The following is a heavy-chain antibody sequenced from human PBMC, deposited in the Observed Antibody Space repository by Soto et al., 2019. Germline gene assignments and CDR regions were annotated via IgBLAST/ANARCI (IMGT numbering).Heavy chain of an antibody. CDR2: ISGSGGST. CDR3: AKDHSSSSAYYYYYYMDV. CDR1: GFTFSSYA. D-gene: IGHD6-6*01. V-gene: IGHV3-23*01. J-gene: IGHJ6*03. Sequence: GGSLRLSCAASGFTFSSYAMSWVRQAPGKGLEWVSAISGSGGSTYYADSVKGRFTISRDNSKNTLYLQMNSLRAEDTAVYYCAKDHSSSSAYYYYYYMDVWGKGTTVTVSS.